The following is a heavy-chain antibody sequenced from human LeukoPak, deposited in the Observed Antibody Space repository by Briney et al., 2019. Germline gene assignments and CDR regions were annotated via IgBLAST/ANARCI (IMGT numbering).Heavy chain of an antibody. Sequence: GRSLRLSCAASGFTFSSYGMHWVRQAPGKGLEWLAVISYDGSNKYYADSVKGRFTISRDNSKNTLYLQMNSLRAEDTAVYYCARGGIYGGNWGDYWGQGTLVTVSS. CDR3: ARGGIYGGNWGDY. D-gene: IGHD4-23*01. CDR2: ISYDGSNK. J-gene: IGHJ4*02. CDR1: GFTFSSYG. V-gene: IGHV3-30*03.